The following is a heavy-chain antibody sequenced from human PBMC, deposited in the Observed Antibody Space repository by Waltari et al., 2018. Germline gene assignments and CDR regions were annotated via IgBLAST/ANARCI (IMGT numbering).Heavy chain of an antibody. CDR1: GYSISSGYY. D-gene: IGHD2-21*02. V-gene: IGHV4-38-2*02. CDR3: ARSMTQMGWFDP. Sequence: QVQLQESGPGLVKPSETLSLTCTVSGYSISSGYYWGWIRQPPGKGLEWIGRIYHSGSTYYNPSLKSRVTISVDTSKNQFSLKLSSGTAADTAVYYCARSMTQMGWFDPWGQGTLVTVSS. J-gene: IGHJ5*02. CDR2: IYHSGST.